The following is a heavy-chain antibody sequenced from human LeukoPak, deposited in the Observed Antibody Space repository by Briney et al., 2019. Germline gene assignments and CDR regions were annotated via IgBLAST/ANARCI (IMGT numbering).Heavy chain of an antibody. CDR2: ISSSGSTI. CDR1: GFTFSDYY. V-gene: IGHV3-11*01. D-gene: IGHD3-22*01. CDR3: ARAMDDSSGCYRLPFDY. Sequence: TGGSLRLSCAASGFTFSDYYMSWIRQAPGKGLEWVSYISSSGSTIYYADSVKGRFTISRDNAKNSLYLQMNSLRAEDTAVYYCARAMDDSSGCYRLPFDYWGQGTLVTVSS. J-gene: IGHJ4*02.